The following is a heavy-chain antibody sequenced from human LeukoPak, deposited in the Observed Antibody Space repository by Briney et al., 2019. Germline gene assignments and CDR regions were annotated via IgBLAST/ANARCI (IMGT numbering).Heavy chain of an antibody. V-gene: IGHV5-51*01. J-gene: IGHJ4*02. CDR1: GYSFTSYW. D-gene: IGHD3-22*01. CDR2: IYPGDSDT. CDR3: ARQDDDSSGYYFQTSPFDY. Sequence: GESLKISCKGSGYSFTSYWIGWVRQMPGKGLEWMGIIYPGDSDTRYSPSFQGQVTISADKSISTAYLQWSSLKASDTAMYYCARQDDDSSGYYFQTSPFDYWGQGTLVTVSS.